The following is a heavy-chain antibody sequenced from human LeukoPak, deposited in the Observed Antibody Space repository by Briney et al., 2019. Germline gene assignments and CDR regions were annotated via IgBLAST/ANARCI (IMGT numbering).Heavy chain of an antibody. J-gene: IGHJ3*02. CDR3: ARGRFQLLFAPTDAFDI. V-gene: IGHV3-11*01. CDR1: GFTFSDYY. D-gene: IGHD2-2*01. Sequence: GGSLRLSCAASGFTFSDYYMSWIRQAPGKGLEWVSYISSSGSTIYYAASVKGRFTISRDNAKNSLYLQMNSLRAEDTAVYYCARGRFQLLFAPTDAFDIWGQGTMVTVSS. CDR2: ISSSGSTI.